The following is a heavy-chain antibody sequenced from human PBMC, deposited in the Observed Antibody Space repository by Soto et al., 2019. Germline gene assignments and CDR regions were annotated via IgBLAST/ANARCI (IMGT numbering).Heavy chain of an antibody. V-gene: IGHV1-46*01. CDR3: ARFGDYFRLDY. CDR2: INPNGGDT. J-gene: IGHJ4*02. CDR1: GYTFTYYH. Sequence: ASVKVSCKASGYTFTYYHVHWVRQAPGQGLEWMGIINPNGGDTTYTQKFQGRVTITADKSTSTAYMELSSLRSEDTAVYYCARFGDYFRLDYWGQGTLVTVSS. D-gene: IGHD4-17*01.